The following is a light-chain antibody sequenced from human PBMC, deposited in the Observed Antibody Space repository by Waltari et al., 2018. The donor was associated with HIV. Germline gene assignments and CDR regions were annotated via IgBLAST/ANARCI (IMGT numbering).Light chain of an antibody. Sequence: EIVMTQSPATLSVSPGERATLSCRASQSVTSNLAWYQQKPGQAPRLLSYAASTRAPGVPARFSGSVSVTEFTLTISSLQSEDFAVYYSQQYGSRPLFSFGPGTKVDSK. CDR1: QSVTSN. J-gene: IGKJ3*01. V-gene: IGKV3-15*01. CDR2: AAS. CDR3: QQYGSRPLFS.